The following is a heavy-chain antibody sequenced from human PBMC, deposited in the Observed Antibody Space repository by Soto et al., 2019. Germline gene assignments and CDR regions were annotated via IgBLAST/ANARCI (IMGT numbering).Heavy chain of an antibody. CDR1: GGTFSSYA. CDR2: IIPLFGTA. V-gene: IGHV1-69*01. J-gene: IGHJ4*02. D-gene: IGHD2-8*01. CDR3: ARDPGDCTNGVCYPYFDY. Sequence: QVQLVQSGAEVKKPGSSVKVSCKASGGTFSSYAISWVRQAPGQGLEWMGGIIPLFGTANYAQKFQGRVTITADESTSTAYMELSSLRSEDTAVYYCARDPGDCTNGVCYPYFDYWGQGTLVTVSS.